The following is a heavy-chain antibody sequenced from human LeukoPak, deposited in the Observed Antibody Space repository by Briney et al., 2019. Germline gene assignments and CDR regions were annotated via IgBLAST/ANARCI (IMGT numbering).Heavy chain of an antibody. V-gene: IGHV3-21*01. J-gene: IGHJ4*02. CDR2: ISSSSSYI. CDR3: ARERTDYGDYFFDY. CDR1: GFTFSSYA. D-gene: IGHD4-17*01. Sequence: GGSLRLSCAASGFTFSSYAMSWVRQAPGKGLEWVSSISSSSSYIYYADSVKGRFTISRDNARNSLYLQMNSLRAEDTAVYYCARERTDYGDYFFDYWGQGTLVTVSS.